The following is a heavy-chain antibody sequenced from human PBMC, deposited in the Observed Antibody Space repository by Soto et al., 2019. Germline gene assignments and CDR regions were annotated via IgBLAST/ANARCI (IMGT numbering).Heavy chain of an antibody. CDR2: IKGDGTST. D-gene: IGHD2-8*02. CDR3: AGELCGDVFDNCPRVFDM. V-gene: IGHV3-74*01. Sequence: EVQLVESGGGLVQPGGSLRLSCAASGFTFSTYWMHWLRQVPGKGLVWLSRIKGDGTSTAYADSVKGRFTVSRDNAKNTLHLQMTSLRVEETAIYYCAGELCGDVFDNCPRVFDMCGPGTVVIVSS. CDR1: GFTFSTYW. J-gene: IGHJ3*02.